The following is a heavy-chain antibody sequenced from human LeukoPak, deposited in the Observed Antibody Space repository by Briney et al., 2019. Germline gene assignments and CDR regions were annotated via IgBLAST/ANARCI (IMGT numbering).Heavy chain of an antibody. V-gene: IGHV4-30-4*01. D-gene: IGHD2-2*01. CDR3: ARGGDIVVVPAAPHYYGMDV. Sequence: PSETLSLTCTVPGGSISSGDYYWSWIRQPPGTGLEWIGYIYYSGSTYYNPSLKSRVTISVDTSKNQFSLKLSSVTAADTAVYYCARGGDIVVVPAAPHYYGMDVWGKGTTVTVS. CDR1: GGSISSGDYY. CDR2: IYYSGST. J-gene: IGHJ6*04.